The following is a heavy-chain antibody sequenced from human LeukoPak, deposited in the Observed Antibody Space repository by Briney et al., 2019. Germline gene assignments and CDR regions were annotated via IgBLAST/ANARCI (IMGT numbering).Heavy chain of an antibody. J-gene: IGHJ5*02. CDR3: ERGSAATTCLDP. Sequence: GGSLRLSCVASGFTFSSYWMHWVRQAPGKGLVWVSRINSDGRSTSYADSVKGRFTISRDNAKNTLYLQMNSLRAEDTAVYYCERGSAATTCLDPWAREPLVTLSS. CDR1: GFTFSSYW. CDR2: INSDGRST. D-gene: IGHD2-15*01. V-gene: IGHV3-74*01.